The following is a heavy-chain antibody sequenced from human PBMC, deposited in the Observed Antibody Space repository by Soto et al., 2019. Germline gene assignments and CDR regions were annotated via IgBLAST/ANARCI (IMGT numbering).Heavy chain of an antibody. CDR3: ARGVVVTADQRFDP. CDR1: GYSITSDFY. D-gene: IGHD2-21*02. V-gene: IGHV4-38-2*02. J-gene: IGHJ5*02. Sequence: SETLSLTCLVSGYSITSDFYWGWIREPPGKGLEWIGSIYHSGTTYSDPSLRSRLTISVDTSKNQFSLMLSSVTAADTAVYYCARGVVVTADQRFDPWGQGTLVTVSS. CDR2: IYHSGTT.